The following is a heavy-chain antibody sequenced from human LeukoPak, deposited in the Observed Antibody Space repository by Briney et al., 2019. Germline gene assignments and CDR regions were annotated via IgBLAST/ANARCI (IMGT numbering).Heavy chain of an antibody. CDR1: GFTFSSYA. Sequence: GGSLRLSCAASGFTFSSYAMSWVRQAPGKGLEWVSAISTNGGSTHYADSVKGRFTISRDNSKNTLYLQMNSLRAEDTALYYCAKPFMVGATGYYYYYMDVWGEGTTVTVSS. V-gene: IGHV3-23*01. CDR3: AKPFMVGATGYYYYYMDV. CDR2: ISTNGGST. D-gene: IGHD1-26*01. J-gene: IGHJ6*03.